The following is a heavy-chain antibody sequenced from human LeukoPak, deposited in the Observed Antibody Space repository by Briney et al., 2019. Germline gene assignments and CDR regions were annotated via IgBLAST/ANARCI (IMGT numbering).Heavy chain of an antibody. D-gene: IGHD1-26*01. J-gene: IGHJ4*02. CDR2: ISSSGART. V-gene: IGHV3-23*01. CDR3: AKDRPYSGGYRYFDY. Sequence: GGSLRLSCAACGFTFSSCAMTWVRQAPGEGLQWVSSISSSGARTYYAESLKGRFTISRDNSKNTLYLQLNSLRDTDPSIYSQAKDRPYSGGYRYFDYWGQRTLVTVSS. CDR1: GFTFSSCA.